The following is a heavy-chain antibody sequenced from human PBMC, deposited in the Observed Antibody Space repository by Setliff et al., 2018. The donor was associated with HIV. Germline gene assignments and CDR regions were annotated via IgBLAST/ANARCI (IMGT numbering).Heavy chain of an antibody. J-gene: IGHJ3*02. D-gene: IGHD3-22*01. CDR3: ARENYDTSGYCAFDI. CDR1: GGSTSSYY. CDR2: IYNSGST. Sequence: SETLSLTCTVSGGSTSSYYWSWIRQPPGKGLEWIGYIYNSGSTNYNPSLKSRITMSVDMSKSQFSLKVTSVTAADTAVYYCARENYDTSGYCAFDIWGQGTMVTVSS. V-gene: IGHV4-59*12.